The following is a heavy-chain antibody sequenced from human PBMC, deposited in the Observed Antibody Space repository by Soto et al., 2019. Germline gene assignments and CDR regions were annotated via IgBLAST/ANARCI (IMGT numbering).Heavy chain of an antibody. CDR3: ARVTGYDLGVPFRFDY. D-gene: IGHD3-3*01. CDR2: ISAYNGNT. CDR1: GYTFTSYG. J-gene: IGHJ4*02. Sequence: QVQLVQSGAEVKKPGASVKVSCKASGYTFTSYGISWVRQPPGQGLEWMGWISAYNGNTNYAQKLQGRVTMTTDTXTSXAYMELRSLRSDDTAVYYCARVTGYDLGVPFRFDYWGQGTLVTVSS. V-gene: IGHV1-18*01.